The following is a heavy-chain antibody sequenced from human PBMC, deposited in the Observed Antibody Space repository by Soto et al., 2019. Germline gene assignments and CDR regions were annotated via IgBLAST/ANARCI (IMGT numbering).Heavy chain of an antibody. V-gene: IGHV1-18*01. CDR2: ISAYNGNT. Sequence: GASVKVSCKASGYTFTSYGISWVRQAPGQGLEWMGWISAYNGNTSYAQKLQGRVTMTTDTSTSTAYMELRSLRSDDTAVYYCVRPMGIVVITPGGDAFDIWGQGAMVTVSS. D-gene: IGHD1-26*01. J-gene: IGHJ3*02. CDR1: GYTFTSYG. CDR3: VRPMGIVVITPGGDAFDI.